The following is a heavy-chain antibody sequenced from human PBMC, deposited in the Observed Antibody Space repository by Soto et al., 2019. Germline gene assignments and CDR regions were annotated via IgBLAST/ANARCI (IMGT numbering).Heavy chain of an antibody. V-gene: IGHV3-23*01. CDR1: GFTFSRHA. D-gene: IGHD6-19*01. J-gene: IGHJ6*02. CDR2: LSDSGGSI. CDR3: ARGSGWSYYYGMDV. Sequence: PGGSLRLSCTASGFTFSRHAMTWVRQAPGKGLEWVSGLSDSGGSIYYADSVKGRFTISRDNAKNSLYLQMNSLRAEDTAVYYCARGSGWSYYYGMDVWGQGTTVTVS.